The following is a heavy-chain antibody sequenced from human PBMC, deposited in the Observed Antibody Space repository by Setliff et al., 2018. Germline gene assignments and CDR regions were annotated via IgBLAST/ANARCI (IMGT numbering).Heavy chain of an antibody. J-gene: IGHJ6*03. CDR3: VREGVDSRSSTDYRYYMDV. CDR1: GGTFSSYG. Sequence: ASVKVSCKASGGTFSSYGISWVRQAPGQGLEWMGGTIPIFGTTDYAQKFRGRVTIITXXXTSTAFMQLSSLRSEDTAVYYCVREGVDSRSSTDYRYYMDVWGKGTTVTVSS. V-gene: IGHV1-69*05. CDR2: TIPIFGTT. D-gene: IGHD3-22*01.